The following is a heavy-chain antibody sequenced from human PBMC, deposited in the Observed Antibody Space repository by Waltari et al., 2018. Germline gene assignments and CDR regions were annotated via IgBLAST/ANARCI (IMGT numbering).Heavy chain of an antibody. V-gene: IGHV4-39*07. D-gene: IGHD6-19*01. CDR2: IYYSGST. CDR1: GGFISSSSYY. CDR3: ARDTSSGWYSFDY. Sequence: QLQLQESGPGLVKPSETLSLTCTVSGGFISSSSYYWGWIRQPPGKGLEWLGSIYYSGSTYYNPSLKSRVTISVDTSKNQFSLKLSSVTAADTAVYYCARDTSSGWYSFDYWGQGTLVTVSA. J-gene: IGHJ4*02.